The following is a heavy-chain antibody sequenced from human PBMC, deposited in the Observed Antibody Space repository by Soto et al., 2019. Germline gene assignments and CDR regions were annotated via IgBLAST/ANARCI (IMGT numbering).Heavy chain of an antibody. Sequence: SETLSLTCAVYGGSFSGYYWCWIRQPPGKGLGWIGEINHSGSTNYNPSLKSRVTISVDTSKNQFSLKLSSVTAADTAVYYCARGGDIVAVPAANYYYYGMDVWGQGTTVTVSS. J-gene: IGHJ6*02. V-gene: IGHV4-34*01. CDR3: ARGGDIVAVPAANYYYYGMDV. CDR1: GGSFSGYY. D-gene: IGHD2-2*01. CDR2: INHSGST.